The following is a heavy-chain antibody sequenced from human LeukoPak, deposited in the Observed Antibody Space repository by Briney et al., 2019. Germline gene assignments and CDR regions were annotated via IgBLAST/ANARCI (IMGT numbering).Heavy chain of an antibody. CDR3: ARDPGWGGYFDY. CDR2: IYYSGST. J-gene: IGHJ4*02. CDR1: GGSISSSSYY. Sequence: SETLSLTCTVSGGSISSSSYYWGWIRQPPGKGLEWIGSIYYSGSTYYNPSLKSRVTISVDTSKNQFSLKLSSVTAADTAVYYCARDPGWGGYFDYWGQGTLVTVSS. V-gene: IGHV4-39*07. D-gene: IGHD3-16*01.